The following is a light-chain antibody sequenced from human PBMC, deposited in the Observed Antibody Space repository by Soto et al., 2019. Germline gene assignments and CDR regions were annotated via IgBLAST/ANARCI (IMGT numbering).Light chain of an antibody. CDR3: SSYTSSSTLVV. V-gene: IGLV2-14*01. J-gene: IGLJ2*01. CDR2: DVS. Sequence: QSVLTQPASVSGSPGQSITISCTGTSSDVGGYNYVSWYQQHLGKAPKLMIYDVSNRPSGVSNRFSGSKSGNTASLTISGLQAEDEADYYCSSYTSSSTLVVFGGGTQLTVL. CDR1: SSDVGGYNY.